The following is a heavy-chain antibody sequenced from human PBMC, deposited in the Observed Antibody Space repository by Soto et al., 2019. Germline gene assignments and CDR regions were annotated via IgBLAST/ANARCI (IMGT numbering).Heavy chain of an antibody. V-gene: IGHV1-46*01. J-gene: IGHJ4*02. CDR1: GSTFTTIN. CDR2: INPNGAST. D-gene: IGHD3-3*01. Sequence: QVQLVQSGAEVMKPGPSVKISGKTPGSTFTTINKNWVRQPPGKGLKWVGLINPNGASTTYAQTFQGRVTMTRDTSTSTVYMELSSLRSDDTAVYYCARVYGLVKHDDFWSGYYDYWGQGTLVTVSS. CDR3: ARVYGLVKHDDFWSGYYDY.